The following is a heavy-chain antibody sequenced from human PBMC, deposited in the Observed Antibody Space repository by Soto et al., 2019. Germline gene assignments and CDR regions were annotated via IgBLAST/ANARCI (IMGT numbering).Heavy chain of an antibody. CDR1: GFTFSSYA. D-gene: IGHD6-6*01. J-gene: IGHJ4*02. CDR3: ARAGRRQLGLDY. V-gene: IGHV3-30-3*01. Sequence: PGGSLRLSCAASGFTFSSYAMHWVRQAPGKGLEWVAVISYDGSNKYYADSVKGRFTISRDNSKNTLYLQMNSLRAEDTAVYYCARAGRRQLGLDYWGQGTLVTVSS. CDR2: ISYDGSNK.